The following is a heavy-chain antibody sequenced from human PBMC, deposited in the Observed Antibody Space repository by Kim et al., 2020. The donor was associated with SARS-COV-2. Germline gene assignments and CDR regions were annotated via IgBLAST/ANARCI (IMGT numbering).Heavy chain of an antibody. CDR2: IYSDDST. Sequence: GGSLRLSCAASGFAVSNIYMSCVRQAPGKGLEWVSVIYSDDSTYYVDSVKGRFTISRDNSKNTLHLQMNSLRPEDTAVYYCARVPYYGSGRDAFDIWGQGTVVTVSS. D-gene: IGHD3-10*01. CDR1: GFAVSNIY. J-gene: IGHJ3*02. V-gene: IGHV3-66*02. CDR3: ARVPYYGSGRDAFDI.